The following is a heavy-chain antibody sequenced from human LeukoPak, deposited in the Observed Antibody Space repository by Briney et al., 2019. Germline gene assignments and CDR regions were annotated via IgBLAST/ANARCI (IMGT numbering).Heavy chain of an antibody. V-gene: IGHV3-9*01. Sequence: GGSLRLSCAASGFTFDDYAMHWVRQAPGKGLEWVSGISWNSGSIGYVDSVKGRFTTSRDNAKNSLYLQMNSLRAEDTALYYCATAAARPGYYFDYWGQGTLVTVSS. J-gene: IGHJ4*02. CDR2: ISWNSGSI. CDR1: GFTFDDYA. CDR3: ATAAARPGYYFDY. D-gene: IGHD6-13*01.